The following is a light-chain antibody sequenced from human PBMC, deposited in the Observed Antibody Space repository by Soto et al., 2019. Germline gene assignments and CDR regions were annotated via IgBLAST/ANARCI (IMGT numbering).Light chain of an antibody. Sequence: EIVMTQSPATLSVSPRERATLSCRASQSVAGNLAWYQQKPGQAPRLLMYGASTRATGIPARFSGSGSGTEFTLTISSLQSEDFGVYYCQQYNNWPLTFGGGTKVEIK. J-gene: IGKJ4*01. CDR1: QSVAGN. V-gene: IGKV3-15*01. CDR3: QQYNNWPLT. CDR2: GAS.